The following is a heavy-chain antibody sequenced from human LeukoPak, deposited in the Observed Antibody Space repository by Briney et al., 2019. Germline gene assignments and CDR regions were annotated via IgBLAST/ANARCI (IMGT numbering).Heavy chain of an antibody. J-gene: IGHJ5*02. D-gene: IGHD6-19*01. Sequence: SGTLSLTCAVSGGSISSSNWWSWVRQPPGKGLEWIGEIYHSGSTNYNPSLKSRVTISVDKSKNQFSLKLSSVTAAETAVYYCAGRASRGWSFDCFAPWGQGTLVTLSS. V-gene: IGHV4-4*02. CDR1: GGSISSSNW. CDR3: AGRASRGWSFDCFAP. CDR2: IYHSGST.